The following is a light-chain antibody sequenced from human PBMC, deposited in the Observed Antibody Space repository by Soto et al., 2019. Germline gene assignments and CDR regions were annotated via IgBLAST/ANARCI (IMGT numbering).Light chain of an antibody. Sequence: GTMFITPGERGTLSCRASQSVKNNLAWYQQKPGQAPRLLMYGAFTRATGIPARFSGSGSGTEFTLTIGSLQSEDLAFYFRQQYNNWPITFGQGTRLEIK. CDR2: GAF. CDR1: QSVKNN. CDR3: QQYNNWPIT. J-gene: IGKJ5*01. V-gene: IGKV3-15*01.